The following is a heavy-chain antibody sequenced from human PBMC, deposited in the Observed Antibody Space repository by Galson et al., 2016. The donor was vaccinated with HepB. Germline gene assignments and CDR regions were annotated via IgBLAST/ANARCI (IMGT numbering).Heavy chain of an antibody. CDR1: GFTFSSYS. CDR2: ISSSSRYI. Sequence: SLRLSCAASGFTFSSYSMNWVRQAPGEGLDWVSSISSSSRYIYCADSVKGRFTISRDNAKNSLYLQMNSLRAEDTAVYYCARGDIVGAIFDYWGQGTLVTVSS. J-gene: IGHJ4*02. D-gene: IGHD1-26*01. CDR3: ARGDIVGAIFDY. V-gene: IGHV3-21*01.